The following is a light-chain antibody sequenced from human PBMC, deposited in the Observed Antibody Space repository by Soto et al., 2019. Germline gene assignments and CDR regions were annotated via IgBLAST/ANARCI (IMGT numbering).Light chain of an antibody. Sequence: EIVMTQSPATLSESPGERATLSCRASQSVSSNLAWYQQKPGQAPRLLIYGASTRATGVPVRFSGSGSGTEFTLTISILQSEDFAVYYCQHYNNWPPWTFGQGTKVEIK. CDR1: QSVSSN. CDR3: QHYNNWPPWT. CDR2: GAS. V-gene: IGKV3-15*01. J-gene: IGKJ1*01.